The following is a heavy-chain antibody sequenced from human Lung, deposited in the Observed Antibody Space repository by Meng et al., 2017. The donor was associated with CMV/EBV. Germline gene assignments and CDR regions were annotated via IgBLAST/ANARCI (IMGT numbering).Heavy chain of an antibody. V-gene: IGHV4-4*02. CDR3: ASFPPPGKQWLVTDY. J-gene: IGHJ4*02. CDR1: GGCISSSKW. D-gene: IGHD6-19*01. CDR2: IYHSGGT. Sequence: QLAGLRSGVGKHSGTRSLTCAVPGGCISSSKWWSWVRQPPGKGLEWIGEIYHSGGTNYNPSLKSRVTISVDKSKNQFSLKLSSVTAADTAVYYCASFPPPGKQWLVTDYWGQGTLVTVSS.